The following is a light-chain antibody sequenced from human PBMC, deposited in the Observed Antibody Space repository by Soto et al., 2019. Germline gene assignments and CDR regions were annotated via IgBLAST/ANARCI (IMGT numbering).Light chain of an antibody. V-gene: IGLV2-14*01. CDR1: SSEVGGYNY. CDR2: DVS. CDR3: GSHARSTTPT. J-gene: IGLJ1*01. Sequence: QSVLTQPASVSGSPGQSITISCTGTSSEVGGYNYVSWYQQHPGKAPKLMIYDVSNRPSGVPNRFSGSKSGNTASLTISGLQAEDEVDCYCGSHARSTTPTFGTSNNITVL.